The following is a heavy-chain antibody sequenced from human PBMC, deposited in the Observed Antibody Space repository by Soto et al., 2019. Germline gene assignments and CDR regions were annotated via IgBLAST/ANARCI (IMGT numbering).Heavy chain of an antibody. J-gene: IGHJ4*02. CDR1: GFTFSSFW. Sequence: EVQLVESGGGLVQPGGSLRLSCAASGFTFSSFWMYWVRQAPGKGLVWVSRINSDASTTSYADSVKGRFTISRDNAKNPLYLQKNSPGAGATAVYYCARIPPGWGGGQLVLDYWGQGTLVTVSS. V-gene: IGHV3-74*01. D-gene: IGHD6-13*01. CDR3: ARIPPGWGGGQLVLDY. CDR2: INSDASTT.